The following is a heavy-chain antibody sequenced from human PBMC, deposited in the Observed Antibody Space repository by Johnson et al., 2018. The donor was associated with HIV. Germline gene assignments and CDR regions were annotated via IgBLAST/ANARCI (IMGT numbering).Heavy chain of an antibody. V-gene: IGHV3-30*04. J-gene: IGHJ3*02. CDR1: GFTFSNFA. CDR2: ISYDGINK. Sequence: QVQLVESGGGVVQPGRSLRLSCAASGFTFSNFALHWVRQAPGKGLEWVAVISYDGINKYYADSVKGRFPISRDNSKNPLFLKMNSLRAEDTAGYYCARDPSYDMAHTDGFDIWGQGTMVTVSS. D-gene: IGHD3-22*01. CDR3: ARDPSYDMAHTDGFDI.